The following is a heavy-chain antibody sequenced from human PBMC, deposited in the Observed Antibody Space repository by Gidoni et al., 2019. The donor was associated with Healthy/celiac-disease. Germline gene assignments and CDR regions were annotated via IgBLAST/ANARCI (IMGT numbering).Heavy chain of an antibody. CDR2: ISSSSSTI. V-gene: IGHV3-48*01. Sequence: EVQLVESGGGLVQPGGSLSLSCAASGFTFSSYSMNWVRQAPGKGLEWVSYISSSSSTIYYADSVKGRFTISRDNAKNSLYLQMNSLRAEDTAVYYCARVPRAGTKRTYYFDYWGQGTLVTVCS. D-gene: IGHD6-19*01. CDR3: ARVPRAGTKRTYYFDY. J-gene: IGHJ4*02. CDR1: GFTFSSYS.